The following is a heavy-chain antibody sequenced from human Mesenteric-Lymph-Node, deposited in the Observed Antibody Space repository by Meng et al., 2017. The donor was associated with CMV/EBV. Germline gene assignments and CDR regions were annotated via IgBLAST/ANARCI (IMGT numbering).Heavy chain of an antibody. D-gene: IGHD4-23*01. V-gene: IGHV3-21*01. Sequence: GGSLRLSCAASGFTFSSYSMNWVRQAPGKGLEWVSSISSSSYIYYADSVKGRFTISRDNAKNSLYLQMNSLRAEDTAVYYCARGLGGYGGNSGLDPWGQGTLVTVSS. CDR3: ARGLGGYGGNSGLDP. J-gene: IGHJ5*02. CDR2: ISSSSYI. CDR1: GFTFSSYS.